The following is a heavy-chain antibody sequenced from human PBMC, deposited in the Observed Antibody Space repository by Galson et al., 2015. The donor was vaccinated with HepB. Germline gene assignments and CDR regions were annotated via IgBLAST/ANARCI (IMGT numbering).Heavy chain of an antibody. D-gene: IGHD6-19*01. Sequence: SLRLSCAASGFTFSSSGMHWVRQAPGKGLEWVAVIWPTGSNDYYADSVKGRFIISRDNSKDTLYLHMNSLRAEDTATYYCARDRRYISGSYFYFDYWGQGTLVTVSS. V-gene: IGHV3-33*01. J-gene: IGHJ4*02. CDR1: GFTFSSSG. CDR2: IWPTGSND. CDR3: ARDRRYISGSYFYFDY.